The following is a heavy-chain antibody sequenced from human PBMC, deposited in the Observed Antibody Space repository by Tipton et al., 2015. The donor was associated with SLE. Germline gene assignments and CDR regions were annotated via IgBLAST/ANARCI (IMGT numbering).Heavy chain of an antibody. CDR2: IFYSGSS. J-gene: IGHJ4*02. CDR1: GGSIRSSSNH. D-gene: IGHD3-3*01. Sequence: TLSLTCTVSGGSIRSSSNHWAWIRQPPGKGLEWIGSIFYSGSSNYNPSLKGRVTILVDKSKNQFSLNVSSVTAADTAVYYCARSDSGVADHWGQGTLVTVSS. V-gene: IGHV4-39*07. CDR3: ARSDSGVADH.